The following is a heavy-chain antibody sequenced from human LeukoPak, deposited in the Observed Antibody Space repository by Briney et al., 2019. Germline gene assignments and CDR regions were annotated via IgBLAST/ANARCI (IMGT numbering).Heavy chain of an antibody. CDR3: ARGHTESADDYGNWFHP. D-gene: IGHD5-12*01. CDR1: GGSMRSYY. CDR2: IYYSGTT. J-gene: IGHJ5*02. V-gene: IGHV4-59*01. Sequence: PSETLCLTCTVSGGSMRSYYWSWIRQPPGKGLEWIGYIYYSGTTKYNPSLKSRVTISVDTSKNQFSLKLNSLTAADTAVYYCARGHTESADDYGNWFHPWGQGTLVTVSS.